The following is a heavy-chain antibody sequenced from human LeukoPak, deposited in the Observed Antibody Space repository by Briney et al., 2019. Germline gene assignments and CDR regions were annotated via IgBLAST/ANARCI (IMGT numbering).Heavy chain of an antibody. CDR1: GGSISSYY. Sequence: SETLSLTCTVSGGSISSYYWSWIRQPPGKGLEWIGEINHSGSTNYNPSLKSRVTISVDTSKNQFSLKLSSVTAADTAVYYCAREYILYRSGWFLDYWGQGTMVTVSS. CDR2: INHSGST. CDR3: AREYILYRSGWFLDY. J-gene: IGHJ4*02. D-gene: IGHD6-19*01. V-gene: IGHV4-34*01.